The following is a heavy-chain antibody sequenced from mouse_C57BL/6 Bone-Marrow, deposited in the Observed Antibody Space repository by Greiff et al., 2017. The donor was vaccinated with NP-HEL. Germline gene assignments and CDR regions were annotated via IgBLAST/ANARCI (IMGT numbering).Heavy chain of an antibody. D-gene: IGHD1-1*01. J-gene: IGHJ1*03. CDR2: IDPSDSYT. Sequence: QVQLQQPGAELVRPGTSVKLSCKASGYTFTSYWMHWVKQRPGQGLEWIGVIDPSDSYTNYNQKFKGKATLTVDTSSSTAYMQLSSLTSEDSAVYYCARRYYGSSYSWYFDVWGTGTTVTVSS. V-gene: IGHV1-59*01. CDR3: ARRYYGSSYSWYFDV. CDR1: GYTFTSYW.